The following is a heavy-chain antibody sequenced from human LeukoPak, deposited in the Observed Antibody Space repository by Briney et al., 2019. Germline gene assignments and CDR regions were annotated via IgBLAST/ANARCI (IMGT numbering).Heavy chain of an antibody. D-gene: IGHD3-10*01. CDR1: GGSFSGYY. V-gene: IGHV4-34*01. Sequence: PSETLSLTCAVYGGSFSGYYWSWIRQPPGKGLEWIGEINHSGSTNYNPSLKSRVTISVDTSKNQFSLKLSSVTAADTAVYYCARHGASKRGRWFDPWGQGTLVTVSS. CDR2: INHSGST. J-gene: IGHJ5*02. CDR3: ARHGASKRGRWFDP.